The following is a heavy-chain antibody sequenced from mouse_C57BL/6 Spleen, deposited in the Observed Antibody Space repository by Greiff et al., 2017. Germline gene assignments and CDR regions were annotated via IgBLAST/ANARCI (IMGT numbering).Heavy chain of an antibody. Sequence: VQLQQSGAELMKPGASVKLSCKATGYTFNGYWIEWVKQRPGHGLEWIGEILPGSGRTNYNEKFKGKATFTADTSSNTAYMQLSSLTTEDSANDYGARTGIRDRRYAMDYWGQGTSVTVSA. CDR3: ARTGIRDRRYAMDY. CDR2: ILPGSGRT. J-gene: IGHJ4*01. D-gene: IGHD2-4*01. CDR1: GYTFNGYW. V-gene: IGHV1-9*01.